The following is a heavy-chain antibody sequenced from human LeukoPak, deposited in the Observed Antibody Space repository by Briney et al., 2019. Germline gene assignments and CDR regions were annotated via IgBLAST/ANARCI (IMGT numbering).Heavy chain of an antibody. V-gene: IGHV4-39*07. Sequence: PSETLPLTCTVSGGSISTSSYYWGWVRQPPGKGLEWIGNIFYSGSTYYSPSLKSRVTISLDTSRNQFSLELNSVTAADTAVYYCARGLGATTDFFDYWGQGTLVTVSS. D-gene: IGHD1-26*01. CDR1: GGSISTSSYY. CDR3: ARGLGATTDFFDY. J-gene: IGHJ4*02. CDR2: IFYSGST.